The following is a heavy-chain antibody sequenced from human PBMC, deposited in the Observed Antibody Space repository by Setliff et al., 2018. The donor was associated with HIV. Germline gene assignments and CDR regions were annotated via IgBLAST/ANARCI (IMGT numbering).Heavy chain of an antibody. Sequence: ASVKVSCKISGYTLAELSIHWVRQAPGKGLEWMANFDPEDGETFYAQKFQGRLTMTEDTSTDTAYMELSSLRSDDTAMYYCVTDPGYSSTWYSESFQHWGQGTVVTVSS. CDR3: VTDPGYSSTWYSESFQH. D-gene: IGHD6-13*01. CDR1: GYTLAELS. J-gene: IGHJ1*01. CDR2: FDPEDGET. V-gene: IGHV1-24*01.